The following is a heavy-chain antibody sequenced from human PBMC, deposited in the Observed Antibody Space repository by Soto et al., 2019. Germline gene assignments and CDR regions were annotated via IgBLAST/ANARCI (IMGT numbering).Heavy chain of an antibody. Sequence: ASVKVSCKASGYTFTSYGISWVRQAPGQGLEWMGWISAYNGNTNYAQKLQGRVTMTTDTSTSTAYMELRSLRSDDTAVYYCARDGGRDCSSTSCYEDAFDIWGQGTKVTVSS. CDR2: ISAYNGNT. J-gene: IGHJ3*02. CDR3: ARDGGRDCSSTSCYEDAFDI. D-gene: IGHD2-2*01. V-gene: IGHV1-18*01. CDR1: GYTFTSYG.